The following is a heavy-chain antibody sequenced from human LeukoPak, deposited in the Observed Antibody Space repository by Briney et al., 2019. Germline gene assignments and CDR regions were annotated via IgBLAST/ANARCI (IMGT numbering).Heavy chain of an antibody. V-gene: IGHV3-21*01. Sequence: PGGSLRLSCAASGFTFGGYTMSWVRQAPGKGLQWVSTITSGGDYMYYADPVKGRFTISRDDSKNSLYLHMNSLRAEDTAVYYCARVSIFGVVIANDYWGREPWSPSPQ. CDR2: ITSGGDYM. D-gene: IGHD3-16*02. J-gene: IGHJ4*02. CDR3: ARVSIFGVVIANDY. CDR1: GFTFGGYT.